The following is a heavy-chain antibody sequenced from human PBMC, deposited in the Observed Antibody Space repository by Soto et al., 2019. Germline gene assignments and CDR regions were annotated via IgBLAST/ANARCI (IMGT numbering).Heavy chain of an antibody. CDR1: GGSISSTGYF. Sequence: QVQLQESGPGLVKPSQTLSLTCTVSGGSISSTGYFWTWIRQHPGNGLECIGYIFYSGSTIHNPSLKSRVTISVDTSKNQFSLELSSVTAADTAVYYCACEAGSGDYFDYWGQGTLVTVAS. V-gene: IGHV4-31*03. J-gene: IGHJ4*02. D-gene: IGHD1-26*01. CDR2: IFYSGST. CDR3: ACEAGSGDYFDY.